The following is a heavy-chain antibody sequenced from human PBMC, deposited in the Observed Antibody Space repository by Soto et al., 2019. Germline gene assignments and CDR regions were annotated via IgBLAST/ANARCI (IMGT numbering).Heavy chain of an antibody. V-gene: IGHV4-34*09. Sequence: PSGTLSLTSAFYGESVSGYYWSWICQHPEKGLEWIGEINHSGSTNYNPSLKSRVTISVDTSKNQFSLKLSSVTAADTAVYYCAGHDYGVADDAFDIWGQGTMVTVSS. J-gene: IGHJ3*02. CDR3: AGHDYGVADDAFDI. D-gene: IGHD4-17*01. CDR1: GESVSGYY. CDR2: INHSGST.